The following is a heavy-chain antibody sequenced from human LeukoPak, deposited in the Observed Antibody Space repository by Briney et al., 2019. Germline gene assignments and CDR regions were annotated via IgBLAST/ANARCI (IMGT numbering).Heavy chain of an antibody. CDR2: IYSGGNT. CDR1: GFTVSTNY. Sequence: GGSLRLSCAASGFTVSTNYMSWVRQAPGKGLEWLSLIYSGGNTFYGDSVKGRFTISRDNSKNTLYLQMNSLRAEDTAVYYCAKDRPLITMVRGVIIDYFDYWGQGTLVTVSS. V-gene: IGHV3-66*01. CDR3: AKDRPLITMVRGVIIDYFDY. D-gene: IGHD3-10*01. J-gene: IGHJ4*02.